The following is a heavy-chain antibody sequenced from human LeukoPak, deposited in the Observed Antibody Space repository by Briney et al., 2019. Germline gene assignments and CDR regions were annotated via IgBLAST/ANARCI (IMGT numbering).Heavy chain of an antibody. Sequence: GGSLRLSCAASGFTFSSYSMNWVRQAPGKGLEWVSSISTSSSYIYYADSVKGRFSITRDNAKDSLYLQMNSLRAEDTAVYYCARASGGFLDWGQGTLVTVSS. J-gene: IGHJ4*02. V-gene: IGHV3-21*01. D-gene: IGHD5-12*01. CDR2: ISTSSSYI. CDR1: GFTFSSYS. CDR3: ARASGGFLD.